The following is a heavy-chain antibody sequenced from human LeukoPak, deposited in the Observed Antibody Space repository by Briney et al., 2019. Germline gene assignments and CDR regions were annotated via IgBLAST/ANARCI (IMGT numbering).Heavy chain of an antibody. J-gene: IGHJ4*02. V-gene: IGHV4-39*07. CDR3: ARGSKYSSGWAPVY. CDR2: INHSGST. CDR1: GDSISSGGHS. D-gene: IGHD6-19*01. Sequence: PSETLSLTCTVSGDSISSGGHSWSWIRQHPGKGLEWIGEINHSGSTNYNPSLKSRVTISVDTSKNQFSLKLSSVTAANTAVYYCARGSKYSSGWAPVYWGQGTLVTVSS.